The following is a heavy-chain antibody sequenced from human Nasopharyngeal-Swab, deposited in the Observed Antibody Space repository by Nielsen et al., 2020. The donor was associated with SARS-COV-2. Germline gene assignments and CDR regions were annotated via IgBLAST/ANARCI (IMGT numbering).Heavy chain of an antibody. CDR3: AREGVVVVPAAAYYYYGMDV. Sequence: WVRQAPGQGLEWMGIINPSGGSTSYAQKFQGRVTMTRDTSTSTVYMELSSLRSEDTAMYYCAREGVVVVPAAAYYYYGMDVWGQGTTVTVSS. D-gene: IGHD2-2*01. J-gene: IGHJ6*02. CDR2: INPSGGST. V-gene: IGHV1-46*01.